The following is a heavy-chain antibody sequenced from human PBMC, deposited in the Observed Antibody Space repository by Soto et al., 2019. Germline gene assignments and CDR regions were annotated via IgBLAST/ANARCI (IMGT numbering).Heavy chain of an antibody. Sequence: PGGSLRLSCAASGYTFSLYTLSWVRQAPGKGLEWVSSISSATSDMYYVDSVKGRFTISRDNAKNSVYLQMNSLTAEDTALYYCVTLCGGSCYFGVDVWGQGTTVTVSS. V-gene: IGHV3-21*06. CDR3: VTLCGGSCYFGVDV. D-gene: IGHD2-15*01. J-gene: IGHJ6*02. CDR2: ISSATSDM. CDR1: GYTFSLYT.